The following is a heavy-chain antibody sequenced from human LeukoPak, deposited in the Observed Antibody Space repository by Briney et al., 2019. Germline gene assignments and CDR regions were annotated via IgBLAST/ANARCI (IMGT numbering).Heavy chain of an antibody. D-gene: IGHD6-19*01. CDR3: ARASSGWPFLNYYYGMDV. Sequence: SETLSLTCTVSGGSISSYYWSWIRQPAGKGLEWIGRIYTSGSTNYNPSLKSRVTMSVDTSKNQFSLKLSSETAADTAVYYCARASSGWPFLNYYYGMDVWGQGTTVTVSS. V-gene: IGHV4-4*07. J-gene: IGHJ6*02. CDR1: GGSISSYY. CDR2: IYTSGST.